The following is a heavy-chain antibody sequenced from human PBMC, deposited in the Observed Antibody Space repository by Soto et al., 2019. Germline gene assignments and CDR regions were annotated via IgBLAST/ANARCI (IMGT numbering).Heavy chain of an antibody. CDR1: GGSISSYY. J-gene: IGHJ6*02. CDR2: IYFSGGT. CDR3: ARVSGSYYYGMDV. Sequence: SETLSLTCTVSGGSISSYYWSWIRQPPGKGLEWIGYIYFSGGTNYNPSLKSRVTISVDTSKNQFSLKLSSVTAADTAVYYCARVSGSYYYGMDVWGQGITVTVAS. V-gene: IGHV4-59*12. D-gene: IGHD1-26*01.